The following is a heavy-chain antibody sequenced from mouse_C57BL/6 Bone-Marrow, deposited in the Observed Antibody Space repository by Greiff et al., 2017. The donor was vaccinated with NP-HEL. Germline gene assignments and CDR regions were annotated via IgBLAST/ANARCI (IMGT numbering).Heavy chain of an antibody. CDR2: LDPSDSYT. CDR1: GYTFTSYW. CDR3: ARDPFLTTVVATDY. Sequence: VQLQQPGAELVMPGASVKLSCKASGYTFTSYWMHWVKPRPGQGLEWIGELDPSDSYTNYNQKFKGKSTLTVDKSSSTAYMQLSSLTSEDSAVYYCARDPFLTTVVATDYWGQGTTLTVSS. V-gene: IGHV1-69*01. D-gene: IGHD1-1*01. J-gene: IGHJ2*01.